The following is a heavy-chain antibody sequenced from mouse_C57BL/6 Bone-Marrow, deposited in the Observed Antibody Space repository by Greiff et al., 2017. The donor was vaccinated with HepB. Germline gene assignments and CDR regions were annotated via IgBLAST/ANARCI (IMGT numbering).Heavy chain of an antibody. J-gene: IGHJ2*01. V-gene: IGHV1-26*01. CDR3: AKEEDLLPLYFDY. CDR1: GYTFTDYY. CDR2: SNPNNGGT. D-gene: IGHD2-1*01. Sequence: EVQLQQSGPELVKPGASVKISCKASGYTFTDYYMNWVKQSHGKSLEWIGDSNPNNGGTSYNQKFKGKATLTVDKSSSTAYMELRSLTSEDSAVYYCAKEEDLLPLYFDYWGQGTTLTVSS.